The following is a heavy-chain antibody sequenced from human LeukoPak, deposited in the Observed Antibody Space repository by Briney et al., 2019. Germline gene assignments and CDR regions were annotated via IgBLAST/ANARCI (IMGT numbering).Heavy chain of an antibody. CDR2: ISYDGSNK. CDR1: GLTVRSNL. J-gene: IGHJ4*02. V-gene: IGHV3-30*03. CDR3: ARVLGYCSSTSCSTFDY. Sequence: PGGSLRLSCAASGLTVRSNLMSWVRQAPGKGLEWVAVISYDGSNKYYADSVEGRFTISRDNSKNTLYLQMNSLRAEDTAVYYCARVLGYCSSTSCSTFDYWGQGTLVTVSS. D-gene: IGHD2-2*01.